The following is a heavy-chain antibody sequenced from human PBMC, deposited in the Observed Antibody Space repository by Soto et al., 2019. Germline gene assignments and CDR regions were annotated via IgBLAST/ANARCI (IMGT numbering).Heavy chain of an antibody. Sequence: GGSLRLSCAASGFTFSSYSMNWVRQAPGKGLEWVSSISSSSSYIYYADSVKGRFTISRDNAKNSLYLQMNSLRAEDTAVYYCARMVRGVRYLNFDYWGQGTLVTVSS. J-gene: IGHJ4*02. D-gene: IGHD3-10*01. V-gene: IGHV3-21*01. CDR3: ARMVRGVRYLNFDY. CDR2: ISSSSSYI. CDR1: GFTFSSYS.